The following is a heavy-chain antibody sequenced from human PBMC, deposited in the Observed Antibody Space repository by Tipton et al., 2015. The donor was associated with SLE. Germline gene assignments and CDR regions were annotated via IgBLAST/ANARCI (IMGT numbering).Heavy chain of an antibody. V-gene: IGHV3-7*03. D-gene: IGHD5-18*01. J-gene: IGHJ3*02. Sequence: LSLTCAVYGGSFSSFYWSWIRQPPGKGLEWVAKIKQDGSEKYYVDSVNGRFTISRDNAKNSLYLQMNSLRAEDTAVYYCASPFHGYRNDAFDIWGQGTMVTVSS. CDR3: ASPFHGYRNDAFDI. CDR2: IKQDGSEK. CDR1: GGSFSSFY.